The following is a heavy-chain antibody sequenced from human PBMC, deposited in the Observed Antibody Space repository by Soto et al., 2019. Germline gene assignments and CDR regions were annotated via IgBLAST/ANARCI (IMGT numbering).Heavy chain of an antibody. CDR3: ARERAAYYDISTGHYNPYY. CDR1: GFTFSSYG. Sequence: QVQLVESGGGVVQPGRSLRLSCAASGFTFSSYGMHWVRQAPGKGLEWVAVIWYDGSNKYYADSVKGRFTISRDNSKNTLYLQMNSLRAEDTAVYYCARERAAYYDISTGHYNPYYWAQGTLVTVSS. V-gene: IGHV3-33*01. CDR2: IWYDGSNK. J-gene: IGHJ4*02. D-gene: IGHD3-9*01.